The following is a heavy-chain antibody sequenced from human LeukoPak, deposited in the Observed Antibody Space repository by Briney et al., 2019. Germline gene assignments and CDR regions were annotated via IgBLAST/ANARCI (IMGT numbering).Heavy chain of an antibody. J-gene: IGHJ4*01. Sequence: ASVKVSCKASGYTFTSYGISWVRQAPGQGLEWMGWISAYNGNTNYAQRLQGRVTMTTDTSTSTAYMELRSLRSDDTAVYYCARGRWSGYSRSWIFDSWGQEPWSPSPQ. CDR2: ISAYNGNT. D-gene: IGHD6-13*01. V-gene: IGHV1-18*01. CDR1: GYTFTSYG. CDR3: ARGRWSGYSRSWIFDS.